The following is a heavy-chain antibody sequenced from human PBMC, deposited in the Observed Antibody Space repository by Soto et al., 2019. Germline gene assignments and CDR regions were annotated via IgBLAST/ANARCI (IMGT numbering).Heavy chain of an antibody. J-gene: IGHJ6*02. CDR3: ARELTVEAAGLYYYYGMDV. Sequence: GGSLRLSCAASGFTFSSYSMNWVRQAPGKGLEWVSSISSSSSYIYYADSVKGRFTISRDNAKNSLYLQMNSLRAEDTAVYYCARELTVEAAGLYYYYGMDVWGQGTTVTVSS. V-gene: IGHV3-21*01. CDR1: GFTFSSYS. D-gene: IGHD6-13*01. CDR2: ISSSSSYI.